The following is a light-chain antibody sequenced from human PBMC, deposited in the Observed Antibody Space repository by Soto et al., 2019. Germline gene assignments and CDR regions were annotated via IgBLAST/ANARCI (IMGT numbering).Light chain of an antibody. Sequence: QSALTQPPSASGSPGQSVTISCTGTSSDVGGYNYVSWYQQHPGKAPKLMISEVSKRPSGVPDRFSGSKSANTASLTVSGLQAEAEADYYCSSFAGNNNLVFGGGTQLTVL. V-gene: IGLV2-8*01. J-gene: IGLJ2*01. CDR2: EVS. CDR1: SSDVGGYNY. CDR3: SSFAGNNNLV.